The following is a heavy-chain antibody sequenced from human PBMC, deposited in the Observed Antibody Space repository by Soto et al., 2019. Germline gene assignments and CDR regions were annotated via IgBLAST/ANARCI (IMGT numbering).Heavy chain of an antibody. CDR1: GGSISSSNW. CDR2: IYHSGST. CDR3: ASPSRSSSWSLYYGMDV. D-gene: IGHD6-13*01. Sequence: QVQLQESGPGLVKPSGTLSLTCAVSGGSISSSNWWSWVRQPPGKGLEWIGEIYHSGSTNYNPSLRSRVTISVDKSKNQFSLKLSSVTAADTAVYYCASPSRSSSWSLYYGMDVWGQGTTVTVSS. V-gene: IGHV4-4*02. J-gene: IGHJ6*02.